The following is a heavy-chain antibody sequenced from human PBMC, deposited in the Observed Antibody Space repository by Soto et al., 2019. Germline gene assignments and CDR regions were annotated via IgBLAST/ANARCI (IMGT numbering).Heavy chain of an antibody. D-gene: IGHD6-13*01. J-gene: IGHJ4*02. CDR3: AKPGHYSSSWFRTYYFDY. V-gene: IGHV3-23*01. CDR1: GFTFSSYA. Sequence: EVQLLESGGGLVQPGGSLRLSCAASGFTFSSYAMSWVRQAPGKGLEWVSAISGSGGSTYYADSVKGRFTISRDNSKNTLYLQMNSLRAEDTAVYYCAKPGHYSSSWFRTYYFDYWGQGTLVTVSS. CDR2: ISGSGGST.